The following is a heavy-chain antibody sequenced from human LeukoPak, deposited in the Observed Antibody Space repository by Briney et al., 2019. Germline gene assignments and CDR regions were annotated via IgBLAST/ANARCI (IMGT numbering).Heavy chain of an antibody. CDR2: ISSDGSDL. V-gene: IGHV3-30*04. CDR3: ARDPPHYYDSTDYT. J-gene: IGHJ4*02. D-gene: IGHD3-22*01. Sequence: PGGSLRLSCAASGFTFTTYAMHWVRQAPGKGLEWVALISSDGSDLYYADSVKGRFTISRDNSKNTLYMQMNSLKPEDTAVYYCARDPPHYYDSTDYTWGQGTLVTVSS. CDR1: GFTFTTYA.